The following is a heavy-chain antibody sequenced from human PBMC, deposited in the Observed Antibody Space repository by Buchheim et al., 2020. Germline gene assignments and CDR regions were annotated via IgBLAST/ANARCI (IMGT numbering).Heavy chain of an antibody. CDR3: ATGIKKGYESGMGPFES. CDR2: ITHSGST. V-gene: IGHV4-34*02. CDR1: GASFSDYS. Sequence: QVQLQQWGAGLLKPSETLSLICAVYGASFSDYSWSWLRQPPGKGPGWIAEITHSGSTNFNPSVRSRFTISIDTSKNHFSLKMSSVTGVDTAVYYCATGIKKGYESGMGPFESWGQGTL. D-gene: IGHD3-22*01. J-gene: IGHJ4*02.